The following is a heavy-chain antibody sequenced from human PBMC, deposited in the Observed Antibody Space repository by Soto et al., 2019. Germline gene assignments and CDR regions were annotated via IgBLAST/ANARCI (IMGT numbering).Heavy chain of an antibody. J-gene: IGHJ3*01. Sequence: QVQLVESGGGVVQPGTSLRLSCAASGFTFNNYGMHCVRQAPGTGLEWVAAISSHGSDKYYTDSVKGRLTISRDNSKNTLYLQMHSLRAEDTAVYYCAKDQGIAASHGIDWGQGTMVTVSS. D-gene: IGHD6-13*01. CDR3: AKDQGIAASHGID. CDR1: GFTFNNYG. V-gene: IGHV3-30*18. CDR2: ISSHGSDK.